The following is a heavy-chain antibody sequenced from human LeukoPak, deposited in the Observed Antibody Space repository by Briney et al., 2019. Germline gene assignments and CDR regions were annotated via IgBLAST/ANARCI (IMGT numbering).Heavy chain of an antibody. D-gene: IGHD2-2*02. CDR1: GYTFTSCG. J-gene: IGHJ5*02. V-gene: IGHV1-8*01. CDR2: MNPNSGNT. CDR3: ASGGRYCSSTSCYIWFDP. Sequence: ASVKVSCKASGYTFTSCGINWVRQATGQGLEWMGWMNPNSGNTGYAQKFQGRVTMTRNTSISTAYMELSSLRSEDTAVYYCASGGRYCSSTSCYIWFDPWGQGTLVTVSS.